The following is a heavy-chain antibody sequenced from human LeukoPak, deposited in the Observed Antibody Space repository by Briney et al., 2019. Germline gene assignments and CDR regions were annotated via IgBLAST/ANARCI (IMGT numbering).Heavy chain of an antibody. D-gene: IGHD1-26*01. CDR1: GYTLTSYD. V-gene: IGHV1-8*01. J-gene: IGHJ4*02. CDR2: MNPNSGNT. Sequence: ASVKVSCKASGYTLTSYDINWVRQATGQGLEWMGWMNPNSGNTGYAQKFQGRVTMTRNTSISTAYMELSSLRSEDTALYYCAIRLLDPVGCDFWGQGTLVTVSS. CDR3: AIRLLDPVGCDF.